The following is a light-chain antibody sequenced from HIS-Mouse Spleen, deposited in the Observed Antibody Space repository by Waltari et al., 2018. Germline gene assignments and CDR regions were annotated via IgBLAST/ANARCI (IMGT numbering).Light chain of an antibody. Sequence: DIQMTQSLSTPSEPVGDRVTITCRASQSISSWLAWYQQKPGKAPKLLIYKASSLESGVPSRFSGSESGTEFTLTISSLQPDDFATYYCQQYNSYPFTFGPGTKVDIK. J-gene: IGKJ3*01. CDR2: KAS. CDR3: QQYNSYPFT. CDR1: QSISSW. V-gene: IGKV1-5*03.